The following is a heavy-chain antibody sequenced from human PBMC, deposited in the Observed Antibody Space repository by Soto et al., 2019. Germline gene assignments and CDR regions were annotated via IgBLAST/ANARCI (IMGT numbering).Heavy chain of an antibody. CDR3: AREPRTRGWFDP. V-gene: IGHV4-30-4*01. D-gene: IGHD4-17*01. J-gene: IGHJ5*02. Sequence: SETLSLTCTVSGGSISSGDYYWSWIGQPPGKGLEWIGYIYYSGSTYYNPSLKSRVTISVDTSKNQFSLKLSSVTAADTAVYYCAREPRTRGWFDPWGQGTLVTVSS. CDR2: IYYSGST. CDR1: GGSISSGDYY.